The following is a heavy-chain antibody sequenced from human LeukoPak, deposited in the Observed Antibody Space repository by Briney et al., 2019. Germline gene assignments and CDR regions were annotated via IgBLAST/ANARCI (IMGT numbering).Heavy chain of an antibody. CDR2: ISWNSGSI. D-gene: IGHD5-24*01. J-gene: IGHJ4*02. V-gene: IGHV3-9*01. Sequence: GGSLRLSCAASGFTFDDYAMHWVRQAPGKGLEWVSGISWNSGSIGYADSVKGRFTISRDNAKNSLYLQMNSLRAEDTALYYCAKDRGLVEMATIFDYWGQGTLVTVSS. CDR3: AKDRGLVEMATIFDY. CDR1: GFTFDDYA.